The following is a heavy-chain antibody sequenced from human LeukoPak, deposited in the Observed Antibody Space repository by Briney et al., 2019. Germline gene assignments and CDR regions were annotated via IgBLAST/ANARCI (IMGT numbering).Heavy chain of an antibody. V-gene: IGHV3-48*02. Sequence: GRSLRLSCAASGFTFNTYAMNWVRQAPGKGLEWVSYISSSSSTIYYADSVKGRFTISRDNAKNSLYLQMNSLTDEDTALYYCARARPVADVNWFDPWGQGTLVTVSS. CDR2: ISSSSSTI. CDR3: ARARPVADVNWFDP. CDR1: GFTFNTYA. J-gene: IGHJ5*02. D-gene: IGHD6-19*01.